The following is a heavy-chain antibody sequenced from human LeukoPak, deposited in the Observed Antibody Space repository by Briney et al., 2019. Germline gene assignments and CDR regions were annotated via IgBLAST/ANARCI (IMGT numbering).Heavy chain of an antibody. J-gene: IGHJ4*02. CDR3: AKDNRQWLEYYFDY. CDR2: ISWNSGSI. V-gene: IGHV3-9*01. Sequence: GGSLRLSCAASGFTFDDYAMHWVRQAPGKGLEWVSGISWNSGSIGYADSVKGRFTISRDNAKNSLYLQMNSLRAEDTALYYCAKDNRQWLEYYFDYWGPGTLVTVSS. CDR1: GFTFDDYA. D-gene: IGHD6-19*01.